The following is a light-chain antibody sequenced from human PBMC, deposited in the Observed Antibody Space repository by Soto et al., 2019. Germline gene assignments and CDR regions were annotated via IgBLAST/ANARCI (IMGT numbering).Light chain of an antibody. CDR3: QQYGSSVSYT. J-gene: IGKJ2*01. Sequence: MLTQSPGTLSLSPGERATLSCRASQTVNSNYLAWYQQKPGQAPRLLIYGASSRGTGIPDRFSGSGSGTDFTLTISRLEPEDFAVYHCQQYGSSVSYTFGQGTKLEIK. CDR1: QTVNSNY. CDR2: GAS. V-gene: IGKV3-20*01.